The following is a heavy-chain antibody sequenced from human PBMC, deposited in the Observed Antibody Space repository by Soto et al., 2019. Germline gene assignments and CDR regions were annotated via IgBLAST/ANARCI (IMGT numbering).Heavy chain of an antibody. CDR2: IDWDGEK. CDR3: ARTTNTGTDY. J-gene: IGHJ4*02. V-gene: IGHV2-70*04. CDR1: GFSLTSNEMR. Sequence: SGPTLVNPTQTLTLTCTFSGFSLTSNEMRVTWIRQPPGKALEWLSRIDWDGEKFYSSSLRTRLTISKDSSKNQVVLTMTNMDPVDTATYYCARTTNTGTDYWGQGTLVTVSS. D-gene: IGHD1-1*01.